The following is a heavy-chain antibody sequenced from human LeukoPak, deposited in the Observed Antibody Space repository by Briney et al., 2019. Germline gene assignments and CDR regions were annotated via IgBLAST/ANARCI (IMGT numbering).Heavy chain of an antibody. J-gene: IGHJ3*02. Sequence: SQTLSLTCAVSGGSISSGGYSWSWIRQPPGKGLEWIGYIYHSGSTNYNPSLKSRVTMSVDTSKNQFSLKLSSVTAADTAVYYCARDLSPRAFYGDYNLDAFDIWGQGTMVTVSS. CDR1: GGSISSGGYS. CDR2: IYHSGST. V-gene: IGHV4-30-2*01. CDR3: ARDLSPRAFYGDYNLDAFDI. D-gene: IGHD4-17*01.